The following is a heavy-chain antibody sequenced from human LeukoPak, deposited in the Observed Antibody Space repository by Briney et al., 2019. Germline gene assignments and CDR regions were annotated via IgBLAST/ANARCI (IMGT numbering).Heavy chain of an antibody. CDR2: INHSGST. V-gene: IGHV4-34*01. J-gene: IGHJ4*02. CDR1: GGSISSYY. Sequence: SETLSLTCTVSGGSISSYYWSWIRQPPGKGLEWIGEINHSGSTNYNPSLKSRVTISVDTSKNQFSLKLSSVTAADTAVYYCARASDVLDYWGQGTLVTVSS. CDR3: ARASDVLDY.